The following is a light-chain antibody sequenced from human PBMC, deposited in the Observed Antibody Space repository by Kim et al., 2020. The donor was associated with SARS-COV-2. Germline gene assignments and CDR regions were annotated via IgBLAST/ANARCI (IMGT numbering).Light chain of an antibody. J-gene: IGLJ1*01. Sequence: QRVTISCTGSGSDIGAGNDVHWYQHLPGKAPKLLVYENNDRPSGVPDRFSGSKSGTSASLAITGLQAEDEADYYCQSYDSTLNDYVFGTGTKVTVL. V-gene: IGLV1-40*01. CDR2: ENN. CDR3: QSYDSTLNDYV. CDR1: GSDIGAGND.